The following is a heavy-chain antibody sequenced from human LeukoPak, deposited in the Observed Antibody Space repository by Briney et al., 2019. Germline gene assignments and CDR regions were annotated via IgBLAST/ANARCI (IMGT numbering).Heavy chain of an antibody. J-gene: IGHJ5*02. Sequence: GGSLRLSCAASGFTFSSYAMSWVRQAPGKGLEWVSVISGSGGNTYYADSVKGRFTFSRDNSKNTLYLQMNSLRAEDTAVYYCAKPYSSAYYPPGSWGQGTLVTVSS. CDR3: AKPYSSAYYPPGS. CDR1: GFTFSSYA. CDR2: ISGSGGNT. V-gene: IGHV3-23*01. D-gene: IGHD6-19*01.